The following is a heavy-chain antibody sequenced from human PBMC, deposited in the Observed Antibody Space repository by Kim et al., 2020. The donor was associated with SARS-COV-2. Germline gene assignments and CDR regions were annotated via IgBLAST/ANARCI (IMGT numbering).Heavy chain of an antibody. CDR2: INPSGGST. D-gene: IGHD3-22*01. CDR1: GYTFTSYY. J-gene: IGHJ4*02. Sequence: ASVKVSCKASGYTFTSYYMHWVRQAPGQGLEWMGIINPSGGSTSYAQKFQGRVTMTRDTSTSTVYMELSSLRSEDTAVYYCARGGPTYYYDSSGYLRNTYYFDYWGQGTLVTVSS. V-gene: IGHV1-46*01. CDR3: ARGGPTYYYDSSGYLRNTYYFDY.